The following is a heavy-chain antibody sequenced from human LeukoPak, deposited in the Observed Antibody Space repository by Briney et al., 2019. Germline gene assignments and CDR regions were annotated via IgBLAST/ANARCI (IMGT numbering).Heavy chain of an antibody. CDR2: IYYSGST. D-gene: IGHD1-26*01. J-gene: IGHJ6*03. CDR3: ARGGRTFTIQKHYYYMDV. CDR1: GGSISSYY. V-gene: IGHV4-59*01. Sequence: SETLSLTCTVSGGSISSYYWSWIRQPPGKGLEWIGYIYYSGSTNYNPSLKSRVTISVDTSKNQFSLKLSSVTAADTAVYYRARGGRTFTIQKHYYYMDVWGKGTTVTVSS.